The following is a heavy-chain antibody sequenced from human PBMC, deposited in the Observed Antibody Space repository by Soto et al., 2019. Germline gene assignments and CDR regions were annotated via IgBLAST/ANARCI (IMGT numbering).Heavy chain of an antibody. CDR1: EYSFSIFW. J-gene: IGHJ4*02. CDR2: IDPSNSYV. D-gene: IGHD3-10*01. Sequence: GQSLKISCQAFEYSFSIFWISWVRQLPGKGLEWMGRIDPSNSYVAYSPSFQGQVTISVDRSARTAFLHWSSLKASDSATYYCARHQAGSGNANFDFWGQGSQVTVSS. CDR3: ARHQAGSGNANFDF. V-gene: IGHV5-10-1*04.